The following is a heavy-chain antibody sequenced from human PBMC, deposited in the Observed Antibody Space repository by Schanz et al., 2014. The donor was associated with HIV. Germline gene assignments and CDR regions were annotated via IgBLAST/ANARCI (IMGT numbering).Heavy chain of an antibody. J-gene: IGHJ4*02. CDR1: GYTFTTYV. Sequence: QIQLVQSGAEVKKPGASVKVSCRASGYTFTTYVITWVRQAPGQGLEWMGGISGYKGNTNYAQKLQGRVTMTTDSSTSTAYIELRSLRPDDTAVYYCARVGSGSDYVRYFDYWGQGPLVTVSS. D-gene: IGHD1-26*01. V-gene: IGHV1-18*01. CDR2: ISGYKGNT. CDR3: ARVGSGSDYVRYFDY.